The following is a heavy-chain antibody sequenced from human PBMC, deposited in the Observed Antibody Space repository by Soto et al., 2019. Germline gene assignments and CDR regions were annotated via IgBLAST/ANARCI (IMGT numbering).Heavy chain of an antibody. J-gene: IGHJ4*02. D-gene: IGHD6-13*01. Sequence: EVQLVESGGGLVQPGGSLRLSCAASGFTFSSYWMSWVRQAPGKGLEWVANIKQDGSEKYYVDSVKGRFTISRDNAKNSLYLQMNSLRAEDTAVYYCARVHAPSSSSSCPYYFDYWGQGTLVTVSS. CDR1: GFTFSSYW. CDR2: IKQDGSEK. V-gene: IGHV3-7*05. CDR3: ARVHAPSSSSSCPYYFDY.